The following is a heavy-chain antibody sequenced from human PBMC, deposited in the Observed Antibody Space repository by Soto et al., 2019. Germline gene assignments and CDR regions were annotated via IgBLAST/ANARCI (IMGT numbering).Heavy chain of an antibody. CDR1: GFSLSNARMG. CDR2: IFSNDEK. J-gene: IGHJ6*04. V-gene: IGHV2-26*01. Sequence: SGPTLVNPTETLTLTCTVSGFSLSNARMGVSWIRQPPGKALEWLAHIFSNDEKSYSTSLKSRLTISKDTSKSQVVLTMTNMEPVDTATYYYARHRRLYCSAGTCYLDAKAPSYYCGRDGWGKGTRGTASS. D-gene: IGHD2-15*01. CDR3: ARHRRLYCSAGTCYLDAKAPSYYCGRDG.